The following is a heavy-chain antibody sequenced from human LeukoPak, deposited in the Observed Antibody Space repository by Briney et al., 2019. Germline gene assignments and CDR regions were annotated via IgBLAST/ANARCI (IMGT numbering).Heavy chain of an antibody. V-gene: IGHV1-69*04. CDR3: ARDGSGHWFDP. J-gene: IGHJ5*02. CDR2: IIPIFGIA. CDR1: GGTFSSYA. Sequence: SVKVSCKASGGTFSSYAISWVRQAPGQGLEWMGRIIPIFGIANYAQKFQGRVTITADKSTSTAYMELGSLRSDDTAVYYCARDGSGHWFDPWGQGTLVTVSS. D-gene: IGHD6-25*01.